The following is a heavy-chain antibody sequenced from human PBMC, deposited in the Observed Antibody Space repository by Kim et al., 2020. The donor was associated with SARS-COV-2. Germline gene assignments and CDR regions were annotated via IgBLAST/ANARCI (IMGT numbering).Heavy chain of an antibody. J-gene: IGHJ4*02. CDR3: AKLVGWELPPRDY. Sequence: ADPVKGRFTISRDNSKNTLYLQMNSLRAEDTAVYYCAKLVGWELPPRDYWGQGTLVTVSS. D-gene: IGHD1-26*01. V-gene: IGHV3-23*01.